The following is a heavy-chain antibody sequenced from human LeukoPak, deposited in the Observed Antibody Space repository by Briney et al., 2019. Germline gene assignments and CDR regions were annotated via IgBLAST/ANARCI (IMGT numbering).Heavy chain of an antibody. CDR1: GFTVSSNY. V-gene: IGHV3-66*01. Sequence: PGGSLRLSCVASGFTVSSNYMSWVRQAPGKGLEWVSVIYSGGSTYYADSVKGRFTISRDNSKNTLYLQMNSLRAEDTAVYYCARALGPSSTLDYWGQGTLVTVSS. CDR2: IYSGGST. CDR3: ARALGPSSTLDY. J-gene: IGHJ4*02.